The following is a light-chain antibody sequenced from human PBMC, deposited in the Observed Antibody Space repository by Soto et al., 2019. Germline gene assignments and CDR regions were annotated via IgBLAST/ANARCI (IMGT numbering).Light chain of an antibody. CDR3: QERNT. CDR1: QSVSSH. CDR2: AVS. V-gene: IGKV1-39*01. J-gene: IGKJ4*01. Sequence: DIPMTQSPSSLSASVGDRVTITCRASQSVSSHLNWYQQKPGEAPKLLIYAVSTLHNGVPSRFSGSGSGIEFTLTITGLQSEDFATYYCQERNTFGGGTRVDVK.